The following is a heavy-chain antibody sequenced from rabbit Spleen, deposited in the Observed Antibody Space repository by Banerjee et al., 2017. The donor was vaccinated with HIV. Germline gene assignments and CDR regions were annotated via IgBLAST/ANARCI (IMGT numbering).Heavy chain of an antibody. Sequence: QALEESGGDLVQPGGALTLTCQASGFSFSSGYDMCWARQAPGKGLEWVACAYGGSSGGTYSATWAKGRFTVSKAASTTVTLQMTSLTAADTATYFCARDAGTSFSTYGMDLWGPGTLVTVS. CDR2: AYGGSSGGT. J-gene: IGHJ6*01. V-gene: IGHV1S40*01. CDR3: ARDAGTSFSTYGMDL. CDR1: GFSFSSGYD. D-gene: IGHD8-1*01.